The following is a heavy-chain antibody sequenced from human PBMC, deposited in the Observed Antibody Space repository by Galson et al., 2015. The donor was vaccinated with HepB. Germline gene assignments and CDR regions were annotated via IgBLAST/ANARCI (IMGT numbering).Heavy chain of an antibody. J-gene: IGHJ4*02. CDR3: AKGRRSGLAVAGVDY. D-gene: IGHD6-19*01. CDR2: ITASGSTT. CDR1: GFTYDSCA. V-gene: IGHV3-23*01. Sequence: SLRLSCATSGFTYDSCAMSWVRQAPGKGLEWVSAITASGSTTYYADSVKGRFTISRDNSKNTMSLQMNSLSADDTAIYYCAKGRRSGLAVAGVDYWGQGTLVTVSS.